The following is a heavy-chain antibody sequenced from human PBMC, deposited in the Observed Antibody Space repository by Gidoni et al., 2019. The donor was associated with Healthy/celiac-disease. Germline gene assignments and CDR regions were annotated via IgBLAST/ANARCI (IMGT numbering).Heavy chain of an antibody. J-gene: IGHJ4*02. CDR3: VKDPALWLFAD. D-gene: IGHD5-18*01. V-gene: IGHV3-23*01. CDR2: ISGSGGST. CDR1: GFTCSSYA. Sequence: EVQLLASAGGLGQAGRSRRRSCAPPGFTCSSYAMRWVRQAPGKGLEWVAAISGSGGSTYYADSVKARFTIARDNAKNTLYLQMNSLRAEDTALYYCVKDPALWLFADWGQGTLVTVSS.